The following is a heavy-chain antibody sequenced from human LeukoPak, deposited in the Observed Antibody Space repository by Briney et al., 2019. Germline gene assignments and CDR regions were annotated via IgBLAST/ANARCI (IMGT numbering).Heavy chain of an antibody. J-gene: IGHJ4*02. CDR1: GFTFDDYA. V-gene: IGHV3-9*01. CDR3: ARDGKYCDY. D-gene: IGHD2/OR15-2a*01. CDR2: ISWNSGSI. Sequence: GGSLRLSCAASGFTFDDYAMHWVRQAPGKGLEWVSGISWNSGSIGYADSVKGRFTISRDNAKNSLFLQMNSLRAEDTAVYYCARDGKYCDYWGQGTLVTVSS.